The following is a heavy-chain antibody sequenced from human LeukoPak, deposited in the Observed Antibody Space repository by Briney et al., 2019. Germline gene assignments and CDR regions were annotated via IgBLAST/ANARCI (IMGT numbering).Heavy chain of an antibody. CDR3: ATLAEDYYYGMDV. V-gene: IGHV4-61*02. J-gene: IGHJ6*02. CDR1: GGSISSDTYS. CDR2: IYTSGST. Sequence: SQTLSLTCTVSGGSISSDTYSWSWVRQPAGKGLEWIGRIYTSGSTNYNPSLKSRVTISVDTSKNQFSLKLSSVTAADTAVYYCATLAEDYYYGMDVWGQGTTVTVSS.